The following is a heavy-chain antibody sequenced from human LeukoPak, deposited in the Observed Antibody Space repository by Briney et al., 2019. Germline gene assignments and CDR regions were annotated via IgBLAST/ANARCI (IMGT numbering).Heavy chain of an antibody. CDR2: ISYDGSNR. V-gene: IGHV3-30*03. CDR3: AREAYNWNIDVFDI. D-gene: IGHD1/OR15-1a*01. J-gene: IGHJ3*02. Sequence: PGGSLRLSCAASGFTFSSYGMHWVRQAPGKGLEWVAVISYDGSNRYYADSVKGRFTISRDTSKNTLYLQMNSLRAEGTAVYYCAREAYNWNIDVFDIWGQGTMVTVSS. CDR1: GFTFSSYG.